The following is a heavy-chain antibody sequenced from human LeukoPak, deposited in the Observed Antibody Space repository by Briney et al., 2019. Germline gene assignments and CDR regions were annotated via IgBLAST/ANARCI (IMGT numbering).Heavy chain of an antibody. D-gene: IGHD6-19*01. Sequence: GGSLRLSCAASGFTFSSYGMHWVRQAPGKGLEWVAVIWDDGSNKYYADSVKGRFTISRDNSKNTLYLQMNSLRADDTAVYYCARDADSSGWYLMLALGYWGQGTLVTVSS. CDR3: ARDADSSGWYLMLALGY. V-gene: IGHV3-33*01. J-gene: IGHJ4*02. CDR2: IWDDGSNK. CDR1: GFTFSSYG.